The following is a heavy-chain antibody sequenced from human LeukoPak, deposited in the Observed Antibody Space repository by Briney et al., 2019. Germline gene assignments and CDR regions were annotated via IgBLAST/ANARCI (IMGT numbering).Heavy chain of an antibody. V-gene: IGHV3-7*01. J-gene: IGHJ4*02. CDR2: IKHDGSEK. Sequence: GGSLRLSCEASGFTFTNSWMSWVRQAPGKGLEWVANIKHDGSEKYYVDSVKGRFTISRDNAKKSLYLQMNRLRADDTAVYYCAKGGDCPDYWGQGTLVTVSS. CDR1: GFTFTNSW. D-gene: IGHD2-21*02. CDR3: AKGGDCPDY.